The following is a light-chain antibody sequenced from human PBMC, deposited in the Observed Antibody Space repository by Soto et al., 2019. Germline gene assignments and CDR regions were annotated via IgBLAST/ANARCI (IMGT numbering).Light chain of an antibody. CDR2: QAS. CDR3: LQYNVYPLS. CDR1: QNINRW. V-gene: IGKV1-5*03. Sequence: DIQMTQSPSTLSASVGDRVTITCRARQNINRWLAWYQQSPGKAPKLLIHQASTLETGVPSRFSGSASGTEFTLTISSLQPDDFASYFCLQYNVYPLSFGGGTKVEIK. J-gene: IGKJ4*01.